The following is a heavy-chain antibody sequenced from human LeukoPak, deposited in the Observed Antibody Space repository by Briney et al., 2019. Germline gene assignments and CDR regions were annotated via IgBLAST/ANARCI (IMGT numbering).Heavy chain of an antibody. V-gene: IGHV3-64*04. CDR3: AKDGGPSSSGSQFFNY. CDR2: ISSNGGST. CDR1: GFTFSSYA. J-gene: IGHJ4*02. Sequence: PGGSLRLSCSASGFTFSSYAMHWVRQAPGKGLEYVSAISSNGGSTYYADSVKGRFTISRDNSKNTLYLQMNSLRVEDTAVYYCAKDGGPSSSGSQFFNYWGQGALVTVSS. D-gene: IGHD1-26*01.